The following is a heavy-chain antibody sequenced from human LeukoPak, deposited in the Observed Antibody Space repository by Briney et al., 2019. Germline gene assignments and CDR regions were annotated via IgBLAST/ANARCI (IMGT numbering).Heavy chain of an antibody. Sequence: PGGSLRLSCAASGFTTSSYWMHWVRQVPGQGLVWVSRINEDGRTINYADSVRGRFTIYRDYAKNTVELQMNSLRAEDTAVYYCVKDFGGPSDYWGQGTLSPSPQ. CDR3: VKDFGGPSDY. D-gene: IGHD4-23*01. CDR2: INEDGRTI. V-gene: IGHV3-74*01. J-gene: IGHJ4*02. CDR1: GFTTSSYW.